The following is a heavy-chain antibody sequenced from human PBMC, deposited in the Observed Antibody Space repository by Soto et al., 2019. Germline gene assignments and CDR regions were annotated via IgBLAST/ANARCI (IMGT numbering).Heavy chain of an antibody. D-gene: IGHD3-3*01. CDR3: ARGFPRITIFGVVIPPPPSFDY. CDR1: GGSFSCYY. CDR2: INHSGST. V-gene: IGHV4-34*01. Sequence: PSETLSLTCAVYGGSFSCYYWSWIRQPPGKGLEWIGEINHSGSTNYNPSLKSRVTISVDTSKNQFSLKLSSVTAADTAVYYCARGFPRITIFGVVIPPPPSFDYWGQGTLVTVSS. J-gene: IGHJ4*02.